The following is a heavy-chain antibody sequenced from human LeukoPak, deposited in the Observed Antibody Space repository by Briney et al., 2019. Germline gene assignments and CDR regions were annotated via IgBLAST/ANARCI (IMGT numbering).Heavy chain of an antibody. CDR1: GFTFSSYA. V-gene: IGHV3-23*01. CDR3: AKGGYSYGEPFDY. D-gene: IGHD5-18*01. Sequence: GGSLRLSCTASGFTFSSYAMSWARQAPGRGVEWVSAISGSGGSTYYAYSVKGLFTISRDNSKNTLYLQMNSLRAEDTAVYYCAKGGYSYGEPFDYWGQGTLVTVSS. CDR2: ISGSGGST. J-gene: IGHJ4*02.